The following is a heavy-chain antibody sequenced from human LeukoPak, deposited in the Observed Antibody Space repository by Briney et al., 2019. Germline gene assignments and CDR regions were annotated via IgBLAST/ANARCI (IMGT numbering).Heavy chain of an antibody. Sequence: SETLSLTCAVYGGSFSGYYWSWIRQPPGKGLEWIGEINHRGSTNYNPSLKSRVTISVDTSKNQFSLKLSSVTAADTAVYYCARVSYDSSGYYRPLYYYGMDVWGQGTTVTVSS. D-gene: IGHD3-22*01. J-gene: IGHJ6*02. CDR2: INHRGST. V-gene: IGHV4-34*01. CDR1: GGSFSGYY. CDR3: ARVSYDSSGYYRPLYYYGMDV.